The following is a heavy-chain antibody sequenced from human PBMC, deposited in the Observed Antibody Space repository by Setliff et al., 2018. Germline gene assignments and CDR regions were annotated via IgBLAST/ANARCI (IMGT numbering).Heavy chain of an antibody. CDR1: GYSFTSYW. CDR2: MYPGDSDT. J-gene: IGHJ5*02. V-gene: IGHV5-51*01. CDR3: ARRRGSGSLVNWFDP. Sequence: PGESLKISCKGSGYSFTSYWIGWVRQMPGKGLEWMGIMYPGDSDTRYSPSFQGQVTISADKSISTAYLQWSSLKASDTAMYYCARRRGSGSLVNWFDPWGQGTLVTVSS. D-gene: IGHD3-10*01.